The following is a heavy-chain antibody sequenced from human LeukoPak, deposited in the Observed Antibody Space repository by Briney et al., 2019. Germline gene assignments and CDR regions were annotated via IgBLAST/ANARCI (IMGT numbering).Heavy chain of an antibody. J-gene: IGHJ4*02. CDR2: ISAYNGNT. CDR1: GYTFTSYG. CDR3: ARDLETMVRGVSSVSDY. V-gene: IGHV1-18*01. Sequence: ASVKVSCKASGYTFTSYGISWVRQAPGQGLEWMGWISAYNGNTNYAQKLQGRVTMTTDTSTSTAYMELRSLRSDDTVVYYCARDLETMVRGVSSVSDYWGQGTLVTVSS. D-gene: IGHD3-10*01.